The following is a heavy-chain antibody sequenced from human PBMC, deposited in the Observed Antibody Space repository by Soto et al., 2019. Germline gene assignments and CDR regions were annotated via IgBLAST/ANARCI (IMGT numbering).Heavy chain of an antibody. CDR2: IIPIFGTA. V-gene: IGHV1-69*13. D-gene: IGHD4-4*01. CDR3: ARARTTVSRGWFDP. J-gene: IGHJ5*02. Sequence: GASVKVSCKASGGTFSSYAISWARQAPGQGLEWMGGIIPIFGTANYAQKFQGRVTITADESTSTAYMELSSLRSEDTAVYYCARARTTVSRGWFDPWGQGTLVTVSS. CDR1: GGTFSSYA.